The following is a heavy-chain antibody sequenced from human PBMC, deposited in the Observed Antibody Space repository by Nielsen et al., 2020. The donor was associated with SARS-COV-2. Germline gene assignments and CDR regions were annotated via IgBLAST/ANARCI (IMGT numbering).Heavy chain of an antibody. CDR2: ILGGGGTK. CDR1: GFTFDDYA. CDR3: AVAVAGPRDYYYGMDV. J-gene: IGHJ6*02. V-gene: IGHV3-23*01. D-gene: IGHD6-19*01. Sequence: GSLRLSCAASGFTFDDYAMHWVRQAPGKGLEWVSGILGGGGTKYYADSVKGRFTISRDNSKNTLYLQMNSLRAEDTAVYHCAVAVAGPRDYYYGMDVWGQGTTVTVSS.